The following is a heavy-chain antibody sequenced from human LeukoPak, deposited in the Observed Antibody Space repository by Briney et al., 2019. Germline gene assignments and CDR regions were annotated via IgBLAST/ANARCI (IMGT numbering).Heavy chain of an antibody. CDR2: IRYDGSNK. CDR1: GFTFSSYG. CDR3: ATASYYDILTGPDY. J-gene: IGHJ4*02. Sequence: GGSLRLSCAASGFTFSSYGMHWVRQAPGKGLEWVAFIRYDGSNKYYADSVKGRFTISRDNSKNTLYLQMNSLRAEDTAVYYCATASYYDILTGPDYWGQGTLVTVSS. D-gene: IGHD3-9*01. V-gene: IGHV3-30*02.